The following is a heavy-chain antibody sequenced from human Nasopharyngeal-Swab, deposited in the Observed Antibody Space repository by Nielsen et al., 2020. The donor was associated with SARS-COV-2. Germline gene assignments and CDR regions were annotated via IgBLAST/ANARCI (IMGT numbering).Heavy chain of an antibody. J-gene: IGHJ4*02. CDR1: GGTFSSYA. CDR2: IIPIFGTA. Sequence: SVKVSCKASGGTFSSYAISWVRQAPGQGLEWMGGIIPIFGTANYAQKFQGRVTITADESTSTAYMELSSLRSDDTAVYYCARIRAFDPRHYYDSSPDFDYWGQGTLVTVSS. CDR3: ARIRAFDPRHYYDSSPDFDY. D-gene: IGHD3-22*01. V-gene: IGHV1-69*13.